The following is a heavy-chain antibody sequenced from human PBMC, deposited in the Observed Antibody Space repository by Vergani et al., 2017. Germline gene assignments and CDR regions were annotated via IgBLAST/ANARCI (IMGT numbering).Heavy chain of an antibody. CDR3: AKHIXVVPAAMGRDAFDI. V-gene: IGHV3-23*01. J-gene: IGHJ3*02. CDR1: GFTFSSYA. Sequence: EVQLLESGGGLVQPGGSLRLSCAASGFTFSSYAMSWVRQAPGKGLEWVSAISGSGGSTYYADSVKGRFTISRDNSKNTLYLQMNSLRAEDTAVYYCAKHIXVVPAAMGRDAFDIWGQGTMVTVSS. D-gene: IGHD2-2*01. CDR2: ISGSGGST.